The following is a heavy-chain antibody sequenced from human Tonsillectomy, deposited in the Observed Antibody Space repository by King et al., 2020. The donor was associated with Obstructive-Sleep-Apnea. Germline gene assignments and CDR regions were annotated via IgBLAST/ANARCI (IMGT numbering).Heavy chain of an antibody. CDR1: GYSFSSYW. CDR2: IYPGDSDT. Sequence: QLVQSGAEVKKPGKSLRISCKGSGYSFSSYWIGWVRQMPGKGLEWMGIIYPGDSDTRYSPSSQGQVTISADKSISTAYLQWSSRKASDTAMYYCARLAPGWSNGFEFWGQGTLVTVSS. J-gene: IGHJ4*02. V-gene: IGHV5-51*01. CDR3: ARLAPGWSNGFEF. D-gene: IGHD2-15*01.